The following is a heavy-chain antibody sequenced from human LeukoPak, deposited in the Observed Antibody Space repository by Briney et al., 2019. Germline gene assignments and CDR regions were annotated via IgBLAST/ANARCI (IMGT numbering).Heavy chain of an antibody. CDR3: ARESGGDLGEAFDI. CDR1: GFTFDDYT. V-gene: IGHV3-43*01. CDR2: ISWDGGST. J-gene: IGHJ3*02. D-gene: IGHD1-26*01. Sequence: PGGSLRLSCAASGFTFDDYTMHWVRQAPGKGLEWVSLISWDGGSTYYADSVKGRFTISRDNAKNSMYLQMNSLRAEDTAVYYCARESGGDLGEAFDIWGQGTMVTVS.